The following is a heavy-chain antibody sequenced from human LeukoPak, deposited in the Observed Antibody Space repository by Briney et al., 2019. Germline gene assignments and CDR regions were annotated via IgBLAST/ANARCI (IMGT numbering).Heavy chain of an antibody. J-gene: IGHJ4*02. V-gene: IGHV4-30-4*01. CDR2: IYYSGST. CDR3: ARVVLRLGELSFDY. Sequence: SETLSLTCTVSGGSISSGDYYWSWIRQPPGKGLECIGYIYYSGSTYYNPSLKSRVTISVDTSKNQFSLKLSSVTAADTAVYYCARVVLRLGELSFDYWGQGTLVTVSS. CDR1: GGSISSGDYY. D-gene: IGHD3-16*02.